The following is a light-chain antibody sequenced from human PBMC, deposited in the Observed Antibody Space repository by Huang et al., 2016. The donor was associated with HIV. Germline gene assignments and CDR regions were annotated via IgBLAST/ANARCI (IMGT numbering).Light chain of an antibody. V-gene: IGKV3-20*01. CDR2: GAA. CDR1: QYVADAY. CDR3: QQCGDSTWT. J-gene: IGKJ1*01. Sequence: EIVLTQSPGSLSLSPGDRATLSCRASQYVADAYVAWYQHIPGQSPRLLIYGAARRAPGIPDRVGGSGFSTDFNLTISRLEPEDFAVYYCQQCGDSTWTFGKGTKVEVK.